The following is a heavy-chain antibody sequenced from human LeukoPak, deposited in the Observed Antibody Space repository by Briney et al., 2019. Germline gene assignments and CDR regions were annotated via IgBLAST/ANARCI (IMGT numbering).Heavy chain of an antibody. Sequence: SQTLSLNCTVSEGSISRGGYYWSWIRQHPGKGLEWIGYIYYSGSTYYNPSLKSRVTISVDTSKNQFSLKLSSVTAADTAVYYCARAKSYYYDSSVSLFYYYYGMDVWGQGTTVTVSS. CDR2: IYYSGST. CDR1: EGSISRGGYY. CDR3: ARAKSYYYDSSVSLFYYYYGMDV. V-gene: IGHV4-31*03. D-gene: IGHD3-22*01. J-gene: IGHJ6*02.